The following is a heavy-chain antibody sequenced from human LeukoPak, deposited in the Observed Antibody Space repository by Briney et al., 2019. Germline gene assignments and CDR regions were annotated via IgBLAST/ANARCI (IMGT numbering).Heavy chain of an antibody. D-gene: IGHD3-10*01. V-gene: IGHV4-34*01. CDR1: GGSFSGYY. CDR2: INHSGST. CDR3: ARGRHGSGSYFPPSYFDY. Sequence: SETLSLTCAVYGGSFSGYYWSWIRQPPGKGLGWIGEINHSGSTNYNPSLKSRVTISVDTSKNQFSLKLSSVTAADTAVYYCARGRHGSGSYFPPSYFDYWGQGTLVTVSS. J-gene: IGHJ4*02.